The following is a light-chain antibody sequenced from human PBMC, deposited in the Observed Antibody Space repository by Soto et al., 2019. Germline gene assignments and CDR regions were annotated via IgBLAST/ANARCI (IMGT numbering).Light chain of an antibody. CDR3: HQYYRTPRT. Sequence: EIGLTQSPGTLPLSPGERATLFCRANQTLNLNYLAWYQQKPGQAPRLLIYDASTRATGTPDRFSGTGSATDFTLIISRLEPEDFAVYYCHQYYRTPRTFGQGTKVDIK. CDR2: DAS. V-gene: IGKV3-20*01. J-gene: IGKJ1*01. CDR1: QTLNLNY.